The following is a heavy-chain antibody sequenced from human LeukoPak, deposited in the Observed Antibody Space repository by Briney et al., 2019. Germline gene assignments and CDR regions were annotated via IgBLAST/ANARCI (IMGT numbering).Heavy chain of an antibody. CDR2: IDSSGGYM. D-gene: IGHD2-15*01. V-gene: IGHV3-21*04. CDR1: GFTFNTYS. CDR3: ARESGVVVASDAFDI. J-gene: IGHJ3*02. Sequence: PGGSLRLSCEASGFTFNTYSMNWARQAPGKGLEWVSSIDSSGGYMFYADSVKGRFTISRDNAKNSLYLQMNSLRAEDTAVYYCARESGVVVASDAFDIWGQGTMVTVSS.